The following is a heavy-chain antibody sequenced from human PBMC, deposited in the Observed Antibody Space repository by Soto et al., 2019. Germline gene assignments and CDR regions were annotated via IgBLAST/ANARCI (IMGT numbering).Heavy chain of an antibody. CDR2: ISGSGGTT. V-gene: IGHV3-23*01. J-gene: IGHJ3*02. CDR3: AKTANGWFSAFDI. D-gene: IGHD6-19*01. Sequence: EVQLLESGGGLVQPGGSLRLSCAASGFTFSSYAMSWVRQAPGKGLELVSAISGSGGTTYYADSVKGRFTFSRDNSKNTLYLQMNSLRAEGAAVYYCAKTANGWFSAFDIWGQGTMVTVSS. CDR1: GFTFSSYA.